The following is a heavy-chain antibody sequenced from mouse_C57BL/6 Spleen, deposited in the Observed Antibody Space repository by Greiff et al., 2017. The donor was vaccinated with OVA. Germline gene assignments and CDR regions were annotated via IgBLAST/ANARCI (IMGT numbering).Heavy chain of an antibody. D-gene: IGHD2-2*01. V-gene: IGHV1-64*01. CDR3: ARLGGYGAMDY. CDR1: GYTFTSYW. J-gene: IGHJ4*01. CDR2: IHPNSGST. Sequence: VKLQQPGAELVKPGASVKLSCKASGYTFTSYWMHWVKQRPGQGLEWIGMIHPNSGSTNYNEKFKSKATLTVDKSSSTAYMQLSSLTSEDAAVYYCARLGGYGAMDYWGQGTSVTVSS.